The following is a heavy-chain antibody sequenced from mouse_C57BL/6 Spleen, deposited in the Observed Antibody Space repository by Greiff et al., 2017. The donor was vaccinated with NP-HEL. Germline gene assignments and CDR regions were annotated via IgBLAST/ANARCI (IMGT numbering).Heavy chain of an antibody. Sequence: EVMLVESEGGLVQPGSSMKLSCTASGFTFSDYYMAWVRQVPEKGLEWVANINYDGSSTYYLDSLKSRFIISRDNAKNILYLQMSSLKSEDTATYYCARKGGNYGYYFDYWGQGTTLTVSS. D-gene: IGHD2-1*01. CDR3: ARKGGNYGYYFDY. V-gene: IGHV5-16*01. CDR1: GFTFSDYY. J-gene: IGHJ2*01. CDR2: INYDGSST.